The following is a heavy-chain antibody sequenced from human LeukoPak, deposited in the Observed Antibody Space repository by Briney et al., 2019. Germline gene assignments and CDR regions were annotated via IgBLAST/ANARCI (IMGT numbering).Heavy chain of an antibody. CDR2: INPNSGGT. CDR1: GFTFSSYA. Sequence: PGGSLRLSCAASGFTFSSYAMHWVRQAPGQGLEWMGRINPNSGGTNYAQKFQGRVTMTRDTSISTAYMELSRLRSDDTAVYYCAREYDSSGENDYWGQGTLVTVSS. D-gene: IGHD3-22*01. V-gene: IGHV1-2*06. J-gene: IGHJ4*02. CDR3: AREYDSSGENDY.